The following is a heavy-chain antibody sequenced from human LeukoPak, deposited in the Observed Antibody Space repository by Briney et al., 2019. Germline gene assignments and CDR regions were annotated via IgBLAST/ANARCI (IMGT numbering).Heavy chain of an antibody. CDR3: ARGVRWHDFDS. CDR1: GFAVGSSY. V-gene: IGHV3-53*01. CDR2: LYSGGTT. J-gene: IGHJ4*02. D-gene: IGHD4-23*01. Sequence: GGSLRLPCAASGFAVGSSYMSWVRQAPGKGLEWISVLYSGGTTYYADSVEGRFTISRDNSNNTLLLQMNSLRVEDTAVYYCARGVRWHDFDSWGQGTLVTVSS.